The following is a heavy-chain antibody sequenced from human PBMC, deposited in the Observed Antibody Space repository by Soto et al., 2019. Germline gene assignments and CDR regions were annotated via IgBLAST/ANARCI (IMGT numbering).Heavy chain of an antibody. CDR3: ARNSGYSSSSSRYYYGMDV. J-gene: IGHJ6*02. Sequence: ASVKVSCKASGYTFTGYYMHWVRQAPGQGLEWMGWINPNSGGTNYAQKFQGWVTMTRDTSISTAYMERSRLRSDDTAVYYWARNSGYSSSSSRYYYGMDVWGQGTTVTVSS. CDR1: GYTFTGYY. D-gene: IGHD6-6*01. V-gene: IGHV1-2*04. CDR2: INPNSGGT.